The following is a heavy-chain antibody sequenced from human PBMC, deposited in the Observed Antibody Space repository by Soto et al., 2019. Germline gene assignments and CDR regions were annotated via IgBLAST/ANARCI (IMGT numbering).Heavy chain of an antibody. V-gene: IGHV3-66*01. CDR2: IYSGGGT. J-gene: IGHJ1*01. CDR1: GVTVSSNY. Sequence: EVQLVESGGGLVQPGGSLRLSCAASGVTVSSNYMSWVRQAPGKGLEWVSVIYSGGGTYYADSVKGRFTISRDTSKNALYLQMNSLRAEDTAVDYCARYVVGATTEYFQRWGQGTLVTVSS. D-gene: IGHD1-26*01. CDR3: ARYVVGATTEYFQR.